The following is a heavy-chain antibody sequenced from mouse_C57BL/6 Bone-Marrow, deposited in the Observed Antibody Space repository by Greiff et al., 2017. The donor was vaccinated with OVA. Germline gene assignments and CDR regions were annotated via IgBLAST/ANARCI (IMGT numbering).Heavy chain of an antibody. J-gene: IGHJ3*01. CDR2: IDPSDSYT. CDR3: ARRGITTVEAWLAY. Sequence: VQLQQPGAELVMPGASVKLSCKASGYTFTSYWMHWVKQRPGQGLEWIGEIDPSDSYTNYTQKFKGKSTLTVDKSSSTAYMQLSSLTSEASAVYYCARRGITTVEAWLAYWGQGTLVTVSA. V-gene: IGHV1-69*01. CDR1: GYTFTSYW. D-gene: IGHD1-1*01.